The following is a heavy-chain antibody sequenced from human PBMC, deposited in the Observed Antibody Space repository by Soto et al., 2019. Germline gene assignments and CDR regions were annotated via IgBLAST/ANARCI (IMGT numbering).Heavy chain of an antibody. V-gene: IGHV1-69*13. CDR1: GCTFSGYA. CDR2: IIPIFGTA. Sequence: ASVKVSCKASGCTFSGYAISCVRQAPGQGLEWMGGIIPIFGTANYAQKFQGRVTITADESTSTAYMELSSLRSEDTAVYYCARAPPPPEDYVLRFLEWPTPGWFDPWGQGTLVTVSS. J-gene: IGHJ5*02. D-gene: IGHD3-3*01. CDR3: ARAPPPPEDYVLRFLEWPTPGWFDP.